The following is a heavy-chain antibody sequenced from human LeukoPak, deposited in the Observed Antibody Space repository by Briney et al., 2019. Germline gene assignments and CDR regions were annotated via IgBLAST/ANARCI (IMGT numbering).Heavy chain of an antibody. V-gene: IGHV3-64*02. CDR3: ARSPTTGWYYFED. CDR1: GFTFNIHA. D-gene: IGHD6-19*01. CDR2: LNSNGGAT. J-gene: IGHJ4*02. Sequence: GGSLRLSCAASGFTFNIHAMHWVRQAPGKGLEYVSGLNSNGGATYYSGSVQARLVISRDNSKNTLYLQMDRLRTEDTAVYYCARSPTTGWYYFEDWGQGTLVTVSS.